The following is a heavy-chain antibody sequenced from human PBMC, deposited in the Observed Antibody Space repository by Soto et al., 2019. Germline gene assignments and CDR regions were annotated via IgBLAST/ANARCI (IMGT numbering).Heavy chain of an antibody. J-gene: IGHJ6*02. CDR3: EGPPVDSYGPNYYYYGRDG. D-gene: IGHD5-18*01. V-gene: IGHV1-8*01. CDR1: GYTFTSYD. Sequence: ASVKVSCKASGYTFTSYDINWVRQAAGQGLEWMGWMNPNSGNTGYAQKFQGRVTMTRNTPISTAYMELSSRRSEDTAVYYCEGPPVDSYGPNYYYYGRDGWGQGTTGTVSS. CDR2: MNPNSGNT.